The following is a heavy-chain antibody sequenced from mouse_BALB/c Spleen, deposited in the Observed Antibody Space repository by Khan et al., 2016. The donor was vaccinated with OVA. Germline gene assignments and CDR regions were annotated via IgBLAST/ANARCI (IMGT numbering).Heavy chain of an antibody. CDR2: ISSLAYSI. CDR3: VRWAMDY. CDR1: GFTFSDYG. V-gene: IGHV5-15*02. J-gene: IGHJ4*01. Sequence: EVQLVESGGGLVQPGGSRKLSCAASGFTFSDYGMAWVRQAPGKGPEWVAFISSLAYSIYYADTVTGRFTISRENATNTLYLEMSSLRSEGTAMYFCVRWAMDYWGQGTSVTVSS.